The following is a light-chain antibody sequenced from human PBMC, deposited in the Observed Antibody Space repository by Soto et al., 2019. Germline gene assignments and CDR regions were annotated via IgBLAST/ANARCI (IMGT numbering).Light chain of an antibody. V-gene: IGKV3-15*01. J-gene: IGKJ5*01. Sequence: ETVMTQSPCTLSVSLGERATLSCRASQSVSIHLAWYQQKPGQAPRLLIYDTSTRATGIPARFSGSGSGTEFTLTISSLQSEDFAVYYCQQYSNWPPITFGQGTRLEIK. CDR3: QQYSNWPPIT. CDR2: DTS. CDR1: QSVSIH.